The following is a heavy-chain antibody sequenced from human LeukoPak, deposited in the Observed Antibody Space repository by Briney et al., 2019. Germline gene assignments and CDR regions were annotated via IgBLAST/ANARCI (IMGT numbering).Heavy chain of an antibody. D-gene: IGHD3-10*01. V-gene: IGHV3-30*18. J-gene: IGHJ6*02. CDR2: ISYDGSNK. Sequence: GRSLRLSCAASGFAFSSYGMHWVRQAPGKGLEWVAVISYDGSNKYYADSVKGRFTISRDNSKNTLYLQMNSLRADDTAVYYCAKDQARMVRGVIYYYYYYGMDVWGQGTTVTVSS. CDR1: GFAFSSYG. CDR3: AKDQARMVRGVIYYYYYYGMDV.